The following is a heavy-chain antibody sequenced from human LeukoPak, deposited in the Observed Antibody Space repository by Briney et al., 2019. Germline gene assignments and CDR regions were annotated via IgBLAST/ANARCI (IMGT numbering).Heavy chain of an antibody. CDR3: AKITDDSGLDY. J-gene: IGHJ4*02. Sequence: GGSLRLSCAASGFTFSSYAMRWVRQAPGKGLAWVSSISGSGGGTFYADSVKGRFTISRDNSKSTLFLQMNSLRVEDTAVYYCAKITDDSGLDYWGQGTLVTVSS. V-gene: IGHV3-23*01. CDR2: ISGSGGGT. CDR1: GFTFSSYA. D-gene: IGHD6-19*01.